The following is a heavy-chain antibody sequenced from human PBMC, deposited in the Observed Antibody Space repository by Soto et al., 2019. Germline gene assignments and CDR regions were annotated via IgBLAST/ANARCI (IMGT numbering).Heavy chain of an antibody. CDR1: GFTFSSYV. Sequence: GSLRLSCAASGFTFSSYVMHWVRQAPGKGLEWVAVIWYDGSNKYYADSVKGRFTISRDNSKNTLYLQMNSLRAEDTAVYYCARARRQGRDYFAYWGQGTLVTVSS. D-gene: IGHD3-10*01. CDR2: IWYDGSNK. J-gene: IGHJ4*02. CDR3: ARARRQGRDYFAY. V-gene: IGHV3-33*01.